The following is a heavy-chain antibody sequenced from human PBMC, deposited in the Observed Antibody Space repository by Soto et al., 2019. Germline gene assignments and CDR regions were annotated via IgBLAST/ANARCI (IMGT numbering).Heavy chain of an antibody. CDR1: GGSISSSSYY. J-gene: IGHJ5*02. CDR3: ARPRTEVQGVINWNWFDP. V-gene: IGHV4-39*01. Sequence: SETLSLTCTVSGGSISSSSYYWGWIRQPPGKGLEWIGSIYYSGSTYYNPSLKSRVTISVDTSKNQFSLKLSSVTAADTAVYYCARPRTEVQGVINWNWFDPWGQGTLVTVS. CDR2: IYYSGST. D-gene: IGHD3-10*01.